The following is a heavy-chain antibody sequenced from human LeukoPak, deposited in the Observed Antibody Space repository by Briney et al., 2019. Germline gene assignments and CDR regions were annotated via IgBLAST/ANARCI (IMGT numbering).Heavy chain of an antibody. CDR3: ASTSMYGDYVAFAFDR. Sequence: EASVKCSCKASGGTFTNYAVSWVRQAPGQGLEWMGGIIPMFGTTKYAQDFQGRVTITTDESTSTAHMELSSLRSEDTAVFYCASTSMYGDYVAFAFDRWGQGTLVTVSS. D-gene: IGHD4-17*01. CDR1: GGTFTNYA. J-gene: IGHJ4*02. V-gene: IGHV1-69*05. CDR2: IIPMFGTT.